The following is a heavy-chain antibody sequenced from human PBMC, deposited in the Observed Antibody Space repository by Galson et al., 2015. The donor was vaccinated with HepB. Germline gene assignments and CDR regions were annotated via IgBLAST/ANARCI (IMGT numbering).Heavy chain of an antibody. CDR1: GFTFSSYS. Sequence: SLRLSCAASGFTFSSYSMNWVRQAPGKGLERVSSISSSSSYIYYADSVKGRFTISRDNAKNSLYLQMNSLRAEDTAVYYCARGNQDIVVVVAAYYYGMDVWGQGTTVTVSS. D-gene: IGHD2-15*01. CDR2: ISSSSSYI. V-gene: IGHV3-21*01. CDR3: ARGNQDIVVVVAAYYYGMDV. J-gene: IGHJ6*02.